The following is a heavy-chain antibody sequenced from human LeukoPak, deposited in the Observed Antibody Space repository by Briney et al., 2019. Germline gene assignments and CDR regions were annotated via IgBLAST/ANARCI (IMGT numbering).Heavy chain of an antibody. Sequence: SETLSLTCTVSGGSISSSSYYWSWIRQPPGKGLEWIGYIYYSGITNYNPSLESRVTISVDTSKNQFSLKLSSVTAADTAVYYCARLGVPYSGSYYWLDNWGQGTLVTVSS. D-gene: IGHD1-26*01. J-gene: IGHJ4*02. CDR2: IYYSGIT. CDR1: GGSISSSSYY. CDR3: ARLGVPYSGSYYWLDN. V-gene: IGHV4-61*05.